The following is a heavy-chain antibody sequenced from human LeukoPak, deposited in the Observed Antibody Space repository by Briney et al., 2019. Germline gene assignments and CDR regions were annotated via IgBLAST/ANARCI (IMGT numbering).Heavy chain of an antibody. CDR2: INPNSGGT. D-gene: IGHD2/OR15-2a*01. CDR3: ARDRTTSNWFDP. Sequence: ASVKVSCKASGYTLTNYALNWVRQAPGQGLEWMGRINPNSGGTHYAQRFQGRVTMTSDTSIGTAYMELSRLRSDDTAVYFCARDRTTSNWFDPWGQGTLVTVSS. CDR1: GYTLTNYA. V-gene: IGHV1-2*06. J-gene: IGHJ5*02.